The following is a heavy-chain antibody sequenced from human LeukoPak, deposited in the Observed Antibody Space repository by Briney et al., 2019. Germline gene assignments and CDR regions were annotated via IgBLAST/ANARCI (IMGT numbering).Heavy chain of an antibody. D-gene: IGHD4-11*01. CDR2: IWSDGTNR. CDR3: ARDAQRGFDYSNSLKY. CDR1: GFIFSHHG. Sequence: GGSLRLSCAASGFIFSHHGMHWVRQAPGKGLEWVAVIWSDGTNRFYGDSVKGRFTISRDNSQNTVFLQMNSLRVKDTAIYYSARDAQRGFDYSNSLKYWGHGTLVTVSS. J-gene: IGHJ4*01. V-gene: IGHV3-33*01.